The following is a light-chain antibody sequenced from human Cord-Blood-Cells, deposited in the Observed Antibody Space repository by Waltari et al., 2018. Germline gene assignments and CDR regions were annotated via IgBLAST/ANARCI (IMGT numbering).Light chain of an antibody. CDR2: STS. Sequence: QTVVTQEPSLTVSPGGTVTLTCASSTGAVTSGYYPNWFQQKPGQAPRALIYSTSNKHSXTXXXXXXXLXXXXXXXTLSGVQPEDEAEYYCLLYYGGAWVFGGGTKLTVL. CDR3: LLYYGGAWV. J-gene: IGLJ3*02. V-gene: IGLV7-43*01. CDR1: TGAVTSGYY.